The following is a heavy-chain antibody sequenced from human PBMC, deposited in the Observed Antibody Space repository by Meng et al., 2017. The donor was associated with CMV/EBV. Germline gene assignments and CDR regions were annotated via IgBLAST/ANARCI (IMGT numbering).Heavy chain of an antibody. CDR2: IIPILGVA. D-gene: IGHD1-26*01. CDR3: AGESGSYSFDP. CDR1: GGTFHSYA. V-gene: IGHV1-69*10. Sequence: CKASGGTFHSYAIGWVRLAPGHGLEWMGGIIPILGVADSAQTFQGRVTITADKSTSTAYMELSSLRSEDTAVYYCAGESGSYSFDPWGQGTLVTVSS. J-gene: IGHJ5*02.